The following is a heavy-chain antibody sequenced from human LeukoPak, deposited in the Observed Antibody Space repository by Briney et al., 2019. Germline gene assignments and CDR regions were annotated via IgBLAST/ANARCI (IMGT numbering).Heavy chain of an antibody. D-gene: IGHD6-19*01. CDR3: ARGSGSGWSLGWFDP. J-gene: IGHJ5*02. CDR1: GFPFSSYS. V-gene: IGHV3-21*01. CDR2: ISSSSSYI. Sequence: GGSLRLSCAASGFPFSSYSMNWVRQAPGKGLEWVSSISSSSSYIYYADSVKGRFTISRDNAKKSLYLQMNSLRAEDTAVYYCARGSGSGWSLGWFDPWGQGTLVTVSS.